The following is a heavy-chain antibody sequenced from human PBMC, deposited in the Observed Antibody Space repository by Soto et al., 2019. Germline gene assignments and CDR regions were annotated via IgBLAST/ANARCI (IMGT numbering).Heavy chain of an antibody. D-gene: IGHD4-4*01. J-gene: IGHJ5*02. V-gene: IGHV4-4*02. CDR2: IYHSGST. CDR1: GGSISSTNW. CDR3: ARAYDYSSNWFDP. Sequence: QVQLQESGPGLVQPSGTLSLTCAVSGGSISSTNWWSWVRQPPGKGLEWIGEIYHSGSTNYNPSRESRVIISVDKSKKQFSLKRSSVTAADTAVYYCARAYDYSSNWFDPWGQGTLDTVSS.